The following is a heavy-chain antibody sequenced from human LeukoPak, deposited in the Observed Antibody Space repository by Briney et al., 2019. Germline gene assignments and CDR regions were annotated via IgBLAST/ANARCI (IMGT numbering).Heavy chain of an antibody. CDR1: GFTFSSYA. CDR3: AKGTPYYYDSSGYLAFDY. D-gene: IGHD3-22*01. J-gene: IGHJ4*02. Sequence: GGSLRLSCAASGFTFSSYAMSWVRQAPGKGLEWVSAISGSGGSTYYADSVKGRFTISRDNSKNTLYLQMNSLRAEDTAVYYCAKGTPYYYDSSGYLAFDYWGQGTLVTVSS. V-gene: IGHV3-23*01. CDR2: ISGSGGST.